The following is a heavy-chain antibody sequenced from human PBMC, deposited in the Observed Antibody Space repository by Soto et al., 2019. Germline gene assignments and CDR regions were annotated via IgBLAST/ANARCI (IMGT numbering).Heavy chain of an antibody. J-gene: IGHJ4*02. CDR2: IYYSGST. CDR1: GGSVSSGSYY. V-gene: IGHV4-61*01. CDR3: ARDYGDYFFDY. D-gene: IGHD4-17*01. Sequence: SETLSLTCTVSGGSVSSGSYYWSWIRQPPGKGLEWIGYIYYSGSTNYNPSLKSRVTISVDTSKNQFSLKLSSVTAADTAVYYCARDYGDYFFDYWGQGTLVTVSS.